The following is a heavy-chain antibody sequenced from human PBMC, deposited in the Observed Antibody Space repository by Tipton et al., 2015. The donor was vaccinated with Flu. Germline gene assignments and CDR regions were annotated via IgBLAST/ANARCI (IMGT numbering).Heavy chain of an antibody. V-gene: IGHV4-38-2*01. CDR3: ATTTYYYGSGTHDY. Sequence: TLSLTCSVSGYSIRSAYYWGWVRRPPGKGLEWIGTIYHSGTTYYNPSLKGRVAISLDTFNNQFSLKLTSVTAADTAVYFCATTTYYYGSGTHDYWGQGTLVTVSS. CDR1: GYSIRSAYY. J-gene: IGHJ4*02. CDR2: IYHSGTT. D-gene: IGHD3-10*01.